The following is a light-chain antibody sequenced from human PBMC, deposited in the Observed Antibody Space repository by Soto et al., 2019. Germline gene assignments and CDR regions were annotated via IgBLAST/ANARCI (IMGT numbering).Light chain of an antibody. CDR2: GAS. Sequence: EIVMTQSPATLSVSPGERATLSCRASQSVSSGLAWYHQKPGQAPRLLIYGASTRATGIPDRFSGSGSGTEFTLNIHRMQSEDFAVYYCKQYGSSPLTFGGRIKVAIK. CDR3: KQYGSSPLT. CDR1: QSVSSG. J-gene: IGKJ4*01. V-gene: IGKV3-15*01.